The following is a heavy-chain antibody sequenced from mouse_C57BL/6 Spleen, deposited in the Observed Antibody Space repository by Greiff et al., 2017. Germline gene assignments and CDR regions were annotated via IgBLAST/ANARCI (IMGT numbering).Heavy chain of an antibody. D-gene: IGHD1-1*01. CDR3: ASVKEFMRDY. CDR2: IDPSDSYT. V-gene: IGHV1-59*01. Sequence: QVQLQQPGAELVRPGTSVKLSCKASGYTFTSYWMHWVKQRPGQGLAWIGVIDPSDSYTNYNQKFKGKATLTVDTSSSTAYLQLSSLTSEDSAVYYCASVKEFMRDYWGQGTTLTVSS. J-gene: IGHJ2*01. CDR1: GYTFTSYW.